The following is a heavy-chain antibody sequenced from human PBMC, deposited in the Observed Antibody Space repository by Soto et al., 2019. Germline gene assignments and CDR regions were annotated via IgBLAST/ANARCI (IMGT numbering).Heavy chain of an antibody. Sequence: SETLSLTCAVSGGAVSGFYWSWIRQPAGKGLEWIGRIHSTGNTDYNPSLKSRVTMSVDTSKSQFSLKLTPVTAADTAVYYCARGGKVGSYYYYGMDVWGQGTTVTVSS. D-gene: IGHD1-26*01. CDR1: GGAVSGFY. CDR2: IHSTGNT. CDR3: ARGGKVGSYYYYGMDV. J-gene: IGHJ6*02. V-gene: IGHV4-4*07.